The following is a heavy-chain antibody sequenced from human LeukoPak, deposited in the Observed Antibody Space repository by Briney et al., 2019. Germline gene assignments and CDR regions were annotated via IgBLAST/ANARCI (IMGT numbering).Heavy chain of an antibody. Sequence: GGSLKLSCAASAFTFRDYWIHWVRQAPGKGLVWVSCINNDGSGTTYADSVKGRFTVSRDNAKNSLYLQMNSLRAEDTAVYYCARVLRYSYGYVDYWGQGTLVTVSS. V-gene: IGHV3-74*01. D-gene: IGHD5-18*01. J-gene: IGHJ4*02. CDR1: AFTFRDYW. CDR3: ARVLRYSYGYVDY. CDR2: INNDGSGT.